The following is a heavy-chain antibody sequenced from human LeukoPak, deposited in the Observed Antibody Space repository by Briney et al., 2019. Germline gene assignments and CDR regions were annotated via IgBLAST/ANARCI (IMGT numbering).Heavy chain of an antibody. D-gene: IGHD6-19*01. CDR2: INHSGST. V-gene: IGHV4-34*01. J-gene: IGHJ4*02. CDR1: GGSFSGYY. Sequence: PSETLSLTCAVYGGSFSGYYWSWIRQPPGKGLEWIGEINHSGSTNYNPSPKSRVTISVDTSKNQFSLKLSSVTAADTAVYYCARASGWYGKPYYFDYWGQGTLVTVSS. CDR3: ARASGWYGKPYYFDY.